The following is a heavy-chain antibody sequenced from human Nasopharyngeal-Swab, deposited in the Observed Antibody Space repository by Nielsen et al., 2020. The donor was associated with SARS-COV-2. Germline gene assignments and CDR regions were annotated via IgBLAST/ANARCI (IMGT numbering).Heavy chain of an antibody. J-gene: IGHJ6*02. CDR3: ARRPSAYCSGGSCYSPNSDYYYGMDV. CDR1: GYIFPAYC. D-gene: IGHD2-15*01. CDR2: IYPGDSDT. Sequence: GESLKISCTGSGYIFPAYCIAWVRQLHLKGLEWLGIIYPGDSDTTYSPSFQGQVTISADKSISTAYLQWSSLKASDTAMYYCARRPSAYCSGGSCYSPNSDYYYGMDVWGQGTTVTVSS. V-gene: IGHV5-51*01.